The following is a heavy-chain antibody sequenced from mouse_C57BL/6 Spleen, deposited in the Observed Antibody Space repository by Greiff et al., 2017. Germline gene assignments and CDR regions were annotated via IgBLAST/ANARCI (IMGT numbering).Heavy chain of an antibody. J-gene: IGHJ3*01. D-gene: IGHD2-5*01. Sequence: EVMLVESGGGLVKPGGSLKLSCAASGFTFSSYAMSWVRQTPEKRLEWVATISDGGSYTYYPDNVKGRFTISRDNAKNNLYLQMSHLKSEDTAMYYCARSYYSNSAWFAYWGQGTLVTVSA. CDR2: ISDGGSYT. CDR3: ARSYYSNSAWFAY. CDR1: GFTFSSYA. V-gene: IGHV5-4*03.